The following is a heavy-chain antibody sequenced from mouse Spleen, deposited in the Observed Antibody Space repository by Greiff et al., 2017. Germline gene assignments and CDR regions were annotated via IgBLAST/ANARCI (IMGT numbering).Heavy chain of an antibody. D-gene: IGHD2-12*01. Sequence: VQLKQSGPELVKPGASVKIPCKASGYTFTDYNMDWVKQSPGKSLEWIGDINPNNGGTIYNQKFKGKATLTVDKSSSTAYMEFRGLTSEDTAVYYCARKENDSYYSYGGPFAYWGQGTLVTVSA. V-gene: IGHV1-18*01. CDR2: INPNNGGT. J-gene: IGHJ3*01. CDR3: ARKENDSYYSYGGPFAY. CDR1: GYTFTDYN.